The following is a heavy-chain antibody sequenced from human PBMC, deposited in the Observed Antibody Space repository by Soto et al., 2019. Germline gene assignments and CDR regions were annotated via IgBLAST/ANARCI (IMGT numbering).Heavy chain of an antibody. CDR3: ARDLGTYYPFDF. Sequence: SETLSLTCSVSGASISSGGYYWNWIRQHPGKGLEWIGYIYYSGTTYYNPSLKSRVTISVDTSKNQFSLKLSSVTAADTAVYYCARDLGTYYPFDFWGPGTLVTVSS. CDR1: GASISSGGYY. D-gene: IGHD3-10*01. CDR2: IYYSGTT. V-gene: IGHV4-31*03. J-gene: IGHJ4*02.